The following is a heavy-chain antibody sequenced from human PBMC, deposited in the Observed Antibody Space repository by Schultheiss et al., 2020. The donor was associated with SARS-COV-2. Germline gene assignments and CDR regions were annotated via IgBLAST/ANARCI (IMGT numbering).Heavy chain of an antibody. Sequence: GGSLRLSCAASGFTFSSYAMHWVRQAPGKGLEWVSGISWNSGSIGYADSVKGRFTISRDNAKNSLYLQMNSLRAEDTAVYYCAKDRVGAADYWGQGTLVTVSS. V-gene: IGHV3-9*01. CDR3: AKDRVGAADY. CDR1: GFTFSSYA. J-gene: IGHJ4*02. CDR2: ISWNSGSI. D-gene: IGHD1-26*01.